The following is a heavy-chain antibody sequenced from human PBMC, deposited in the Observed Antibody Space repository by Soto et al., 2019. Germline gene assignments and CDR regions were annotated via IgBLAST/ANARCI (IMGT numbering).Heavy chain of an antibody. J-gene: IGHJ4*02. Sequence: GPLRLACAASGFSFTGNHMTWVRQAPGKGLEWVSSLYTGGTTYYADSVQGRFTISRDSSKNTLFLQMDRLRVEDSAVYYCARDLATVGKGFDSWGPGTLVTVSS. CDR1: GFSFTGNH. CDR3: ARDLATVGKGFDS. D-gene: IGHD5-12*01. V-gene: IGHV3-53*01. CDR2: LYTGGTT.